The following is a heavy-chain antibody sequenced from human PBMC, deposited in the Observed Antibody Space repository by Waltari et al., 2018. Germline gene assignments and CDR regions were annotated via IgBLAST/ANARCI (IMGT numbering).Heavy chain of an antibody. J-gene: IGHJ1*01. D-gene: IGHD4-17*01. CDR3: VTQGQSTVPKKYFHH. CDR1: SGSFSGYY. Sequence: QVQLQQWGAGLLKPSETLSLTCAVYSGSFSGYYWSWIRPPPGKGLEWIGEVNHSGSTNYSPSLKSRVTISVDTSKNQFSLKLTSVTAADTAVYYCVTQGQSTVPKKYFHHWGQGTLVTVSS. CDR2: VNHSGST. V-gene: IGHV4-34*01.